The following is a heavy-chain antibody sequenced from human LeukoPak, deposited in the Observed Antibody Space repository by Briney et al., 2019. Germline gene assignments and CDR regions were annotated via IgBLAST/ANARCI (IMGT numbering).Heavy chain of an antibody. Sequence: SETLSLTCAVYGGSFSGYYWSWIRQPPGKGLEWIGYIYYSGSTNYNPSLKSRVTISVDTSKNQFSLKLSSVTAADTAVYYCARWDSSGFDYWGQGTLVTVSS. CDR3: ARWDSSGFDY. V-gene: IGHV4-59*01. CDR2: IYYSGST. J-gene: IGHJ4*02. D-gene: IGHD3-22*01. CDR1: GGSFSGYY.